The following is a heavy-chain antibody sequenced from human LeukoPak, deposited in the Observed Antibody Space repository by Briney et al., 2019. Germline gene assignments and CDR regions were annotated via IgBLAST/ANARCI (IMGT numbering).Heavy chain of an antibody. V-gene: IGHV3-74*03. CDR2: ITDDATT. CDR1: GFTFSTAW. J-gene: IGHJ4*02. CDR3: VRDRVGPDY. D-gene: IGHD1-26*01. Sequence: TGGSLRLSCAASGFTFSTAWMHWVRQAPGTGLVWVSRITDDATTTYADSVRGRFTISKDNAKNILYLQMNSLRVGDTAVYYCVRDRVGPDYWGQGTLVTVSS.